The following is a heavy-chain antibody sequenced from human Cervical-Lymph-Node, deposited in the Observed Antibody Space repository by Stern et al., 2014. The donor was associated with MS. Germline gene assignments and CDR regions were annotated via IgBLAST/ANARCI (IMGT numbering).Heavy chain of an antibody. J-gene: IGHJ4*02. V-gene: IGHV3-48*01. CDR3: ARDDTGGAPLHY. D-gene: IGHD3-16*01. CDR1: GFTFSHYS. CDR2: ISGSSSTI. Sequence: VQLVQSGRGLAQPGGSLRLSCTAFGFTFSHYSMHWVRQAPGKVLEWLSYISGSSSTIYYADSVKGRFTISRDNAKDSLYLQMNSLRAEDTAVYYCARDDTGGAPLHYWGQGTLVTVST.